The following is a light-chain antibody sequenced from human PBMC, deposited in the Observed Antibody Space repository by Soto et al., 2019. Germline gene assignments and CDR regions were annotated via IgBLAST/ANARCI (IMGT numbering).Light chain of an antibody. V-gene: IGKV1-39*01. CDR1: QNIDSY. CDR2: AAS. CDR3: QQTYSVPGC. J-gene: IGKJ4*01. Sequence: NQMTLSASSLSAYVEDRLTITCRASQNIDSYLNWYQQKPGKAPKLLIFAASNLQSGVPSRFSGSGSGTDFTVTISSLRPDDFAPYYCQQTYSVPGCFGGGTKLDIK.